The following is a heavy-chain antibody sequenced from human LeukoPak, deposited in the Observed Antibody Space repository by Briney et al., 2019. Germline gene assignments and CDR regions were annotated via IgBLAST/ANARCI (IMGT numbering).Heavy chain of an antibody. D-gene: IGHD3-9*01. J-gene: IGHJ4*02. CDR3: ARELRYFDY. CDR2: INHSGST. Sequence: SETLSLTCAVYGGSFSGYYWSWIRQPPGRGLEWIGEINHSGSTNYNPSLKSRVTISVDTSKNQFSLKLSSVTAADTAVYYCARELRYFDYWGQGTLVTVSS. V-gene: IGHV4-34*01. CDR1: GGSFSGYY.